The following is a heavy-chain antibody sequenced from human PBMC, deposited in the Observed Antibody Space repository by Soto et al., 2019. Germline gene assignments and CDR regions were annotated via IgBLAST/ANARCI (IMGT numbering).Heavy chain of an antibody. V-gene: IGHV3-9*01. CDR3: AKDRGSGSYAANYYYYGMDV. Sequence: EDQLVESGGGLVQPGRSLRLSCAASGFSFDDYAIHWVRQAPGKGLEWVSGINWNSGSIGYADSVKGRFTISRDNAKTSLYLQMNSLRVEDTALYYCAKDRGSGSYAANYYYYGMDVWGQGTTVTVSS. CDR2: INWNSGSI. CDR1: GFSFDDYA. D-gene: IGHD3-10*01. J-gene: IGHJ6*02.